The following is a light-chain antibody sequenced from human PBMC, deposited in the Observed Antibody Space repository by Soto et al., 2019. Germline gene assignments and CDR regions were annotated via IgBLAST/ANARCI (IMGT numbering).Light chain of an antibody. J-gene: IGKJ4*01. CDR3: QQYKSVSLLT. Sequence: DIQVTQSPPTLSASVGDRVTITCRASQSVTKWVAWYQQRPGQAPKILIWDASSLQRGVPSRFSGSGYGTELTLTISSLQPDDFATYYCQQYKSVSLLTFGGGTKVDIK. V-gene: IGKV1-5*01. CDR2: DAS. CDR1: QSVTKW.